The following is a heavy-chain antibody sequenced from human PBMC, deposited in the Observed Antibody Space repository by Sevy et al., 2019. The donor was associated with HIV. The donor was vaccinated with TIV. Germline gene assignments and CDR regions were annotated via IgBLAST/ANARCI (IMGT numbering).Heavy chain of an antibody. Sequence: GGSLRLSCAASGSTFSNYSMSWVRQPPGKGLEWVSTLSFGCGEINYADSVKVRFTISRDNSKSSVYLQMNNLRPEDTAVYYCAREGCTKPHDYWGQGTLVTVSS. CDR1: GSTFSNYS. CDR3: AREGCTKPHDY. CDR2: LSFGCGEI. V-gene: IGHV3-23*01. D-gene: IGHD2-8*01. J-gene: IGHJ4*02.